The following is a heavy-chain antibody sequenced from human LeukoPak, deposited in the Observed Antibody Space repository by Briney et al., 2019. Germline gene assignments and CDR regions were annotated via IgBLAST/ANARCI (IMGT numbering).Heavy chain of an antibody. CDR3: ARQPPPNIAGFFYYGMDV. CDR2: ISAYNGNT. D-gene: IGHD2/OR15-2a*01. CDR1: GYTFTSYG. J-gene: IGHJ6*02. V-gene: IGHV1-18*01. Sequence: ASVKVSCKASGYTFTSYGISWVRQAPGQGLEWMGWISAYNGNTNYAQKLQGRVTITRDTSANIAYMELSSLRSEDTAVYYCARQPPPNIAGFFYYGMDVWGQGTTVTVSS.